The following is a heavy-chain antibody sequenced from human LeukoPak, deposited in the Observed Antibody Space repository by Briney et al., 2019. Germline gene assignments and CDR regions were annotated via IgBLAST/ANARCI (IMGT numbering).Heavy chain of an antibody. Sequence: GGPLRLSCAASGFTFSSYAMSWVRQAPGKGLEWVSAISGSGGSTYYADPVKGRFTISRDNSKNTLYLQMNSLRAEDTAVYYCAKDSGYGNWFDPWGQGTLVTVSS. CDR1: GFTFSSYA. CDR3: AKDSGYGNWFDP. J-gene: IGHJ5*02. V-gene: IGHV3-23*01. CDR2: ISGSGGST. D-gene: IGHD5-12*01.